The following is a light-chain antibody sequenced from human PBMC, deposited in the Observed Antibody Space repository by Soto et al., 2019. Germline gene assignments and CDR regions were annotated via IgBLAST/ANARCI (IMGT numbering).Light chain of an antibody. CDR1: SSDVGGYNY. CDR2: EVN. V-gene: IGLV2-8*01. CDR3: SSYVGTKSYV. Sequence: QSALTQPPSASGSPGQSVTISCTGTSSDVGGYNYVSWYQQYPGKAPQLVIYEVNKRPSAVPDRFSGSKSGNTASLTVSGLQAEDEADYYCSSYVGTKSYVFGTGTKVTVL. J-gene: IGLJ1*01.